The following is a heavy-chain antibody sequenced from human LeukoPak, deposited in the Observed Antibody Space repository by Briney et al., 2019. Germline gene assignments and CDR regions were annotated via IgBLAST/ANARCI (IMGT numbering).Heavy chain of an antibody. CDR3: ARQTVTTFGAFDI. J-gene: IGHJ3*02. D-gene: IGHD4-17*01. CDR1: GGSISSYY. CDR2: IYYSGST. V-gene: IGHV4-59*01. Sequence: SETLSLTCTVSGGSISSYYWSWIRQPPGKGLEWIGYIYYSGSTNYNPSLKSRVTISVDTSKNQFSLKLSSVTAADTAVYYCARQTVTTFGAFDIWGQGTMVTVSS.